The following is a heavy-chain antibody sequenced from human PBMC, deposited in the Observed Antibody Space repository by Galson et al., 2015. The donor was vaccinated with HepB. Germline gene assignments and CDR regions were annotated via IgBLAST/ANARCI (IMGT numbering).Heavy chain of an antibody. Sequence: TLSLTCTVSGGSISSGSYYWSWIRQPAGKGLEWIGRIYTSGSTTYNPSLMGRVTMSVATSKNQFSLQLTSVTAADTAVYYCARDSRSGRTTVWGVTNWFDPWGQGTLVAVSS. J-gene: IGHJ5*02. V-gene: IGHV4-61*02. CDR3: ARDSRSGRTTVWGVTNWFDP. CDR1: GGSISSGSYY. D-gene: IGHD3-10*01. CDR2: IYTSGST.